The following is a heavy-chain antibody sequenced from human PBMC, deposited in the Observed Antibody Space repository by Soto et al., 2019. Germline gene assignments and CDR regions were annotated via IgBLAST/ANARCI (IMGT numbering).Heavy chain of an antibody. CDR2: INHSGST. CDR1: GGSFSGYY. CDR3: AGYCSGGSCYEDAFDI. V-gene: IGHV4-34*01. Sequence: SETLSLTCAVYGGSFSGYYWSWIRQPPGKGLEWIGEINHSGSTNYNPSLKSRVTISVDTSKNQFSLKLSSVTAADTAVYYCAGYCSGGSCYEDAFDIWAQGTMVTVS. D-gene: IGHD2-15*01. J-gene: IGHJ3*02.